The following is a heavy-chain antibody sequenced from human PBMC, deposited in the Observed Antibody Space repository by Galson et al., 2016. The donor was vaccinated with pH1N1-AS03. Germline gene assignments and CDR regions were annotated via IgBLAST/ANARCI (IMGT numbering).Heavy chain of an antibody. D-gene: IGHD3-16*02. V-gene: IGHV4-59*08. CDR1: GGSVNGYY. J-gene: IGHJ6*02. CDR3: GRHLRSSDSMDV. Sequence: LSLTCTVSGGSVNGYYWTWIRQPPGKGLEWIGQIFYIGDTLYTPSLRGRVTMSVDTSKNQLSLRLSSVTAADTAVYYRGRHLRSSDSMDVWGQGTTVTVSS. CDR2: IFYIGDT.